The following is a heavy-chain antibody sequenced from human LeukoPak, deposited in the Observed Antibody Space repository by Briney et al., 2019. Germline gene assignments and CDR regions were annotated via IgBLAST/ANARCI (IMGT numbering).Heavy chain of an antibody. Sequence: ASVKVPCKASGYTFTGYYMHWVRQAPGQGLEWMGWINPNSGGTNYAQKFQGRVTMTRDTSISTAYMELSRLRSDDTAVYYCARVSGHCTNGVCYFDYWGQGTLVTVSS. CDR2: INPNSGGT. J-gene: IGHJ4*02. V-gene: IGHV1-2*02. CDR3: ARVSGHCTNGVCYFDY. D-gene: IGHD2-8*01. CDR1: GYTFTGYY.